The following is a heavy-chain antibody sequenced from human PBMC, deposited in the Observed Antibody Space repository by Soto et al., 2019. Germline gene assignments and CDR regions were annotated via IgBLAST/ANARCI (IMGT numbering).Heavy chain of an antibody. V-gene: IGHV4-61*01. Sequence: QEQLQESGPGLVKPSETLSLTCTVSGGSVRSGSYDWSWSLKPQGKGLEWIGYIYYSGSTNYNPSLKSRVTISVDPSKNQFSLKLSSVTAAETAVYYCARRWELRSHRVGFDYWGQGTLVTVSS. J-gene: IGHJ4*02. CDR2: IYYSGST. CDR3: ARRWELRSHRVGFDY. D-gene: IGHD3-3*01. CDR1: GGSVRSGSYD.